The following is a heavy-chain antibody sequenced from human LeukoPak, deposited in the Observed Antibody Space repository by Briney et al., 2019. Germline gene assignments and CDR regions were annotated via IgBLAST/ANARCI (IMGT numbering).Heavy chain of an antibody. V-gene: IGHV3-21*01. Sequence: GGSLILSCAASGFTFSSYSMNWVRQAPGKGLEWVSSISSTSSYIYYSDSVKGRFTISRDNAKNSLYLQMNSLRAEDTAVYYCAREYCSGGNCYSDAFDIWGQGTMVTVSS. CDR2: ISSTSSYI. D-gene: IGHD2-15*01. CDR3: AREYCSGGNCYSDAFDI. CDR1: GFTFSSYS. J-gene: IGHJ3*02.